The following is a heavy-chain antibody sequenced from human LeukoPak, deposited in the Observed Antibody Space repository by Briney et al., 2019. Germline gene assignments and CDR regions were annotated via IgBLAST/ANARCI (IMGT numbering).Heavy chain of an antibody. CDR2: ISSSSSYI. V-gene: IGHV3-21*01. Sequence: GGSLRLSCAASGFTFSSYAMSWVRQAPGKGLEWVSSISSSSSYIYYADSVKGRFTISRDNAKNSLYLQMNSLRAEDTAVYYCARAFGAYYYDISGYYDYWGQGTLVTVSS. D-gene: IGHD3-22*01. CDR3: ARAFGAYYYDISGYYDY. CDR1: GFTFSSYA. J-gene: IGHJ4*02.